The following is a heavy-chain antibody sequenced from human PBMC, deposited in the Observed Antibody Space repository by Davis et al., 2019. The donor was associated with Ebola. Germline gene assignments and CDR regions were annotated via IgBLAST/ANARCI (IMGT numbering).Heavy chain of an antibody. J-gene: IGHJ5*02. CDR2: INHSGST. D-gene: IGHD3-10*01. Sequence: SETLSLTCAGYGGSFSDYYWTWIRQPPGKGLEWIGEINHSGSTKYSPSLNSRVTISVDTSKNQFSLKLTSVTAADTAVYYCARSITVLRGVVPWFDPWGQGTLVTVSS. CDR1: GGSFSDYY. V-gene: IGHV4-34*01. CDR3: ARSITVLRGVVPWFDP.